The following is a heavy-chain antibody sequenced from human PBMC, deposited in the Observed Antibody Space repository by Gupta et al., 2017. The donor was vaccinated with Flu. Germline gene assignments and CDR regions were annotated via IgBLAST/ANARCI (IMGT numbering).Heavy chain of an antibody. CDR1: GFAFVSYA. V-gene: IGHV3-23*01. CDR3: AKDTVVPDADFDY. CDR2: ISSSGGST. Sequence: EVQLLESGGGLVEAGGSLRLSCAASGFAFVSYALSWVRQAQGKGLEWGSGISSSGGSTYFADSVKGRFTISRDNTKNTLYLKMNSQRAEDTAVYYCAKDTVVPDADFDYWGQETLVTVSS. J-gene: IGHJ4*02. D-gene: IGHD2-2*01.